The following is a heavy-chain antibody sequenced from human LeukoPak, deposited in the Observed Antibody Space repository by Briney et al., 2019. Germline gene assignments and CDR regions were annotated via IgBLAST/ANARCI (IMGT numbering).Heavy chain of an antibody. CDR1: GYTFTSYG. D-gene: IGHD5-18*01. Sequence: ASVKVSCKASGYTFTSYGISWVRQAPGQGLEWMGWISAYNGNTNYAQKLQGRVTMTTDTSTSTAYMELRSLRSEDTAVYYCARTTAMVTIFDYWGQGTLVTVSS. J-gene: IGHJ4*02. CDR2: ISAYNGNT. V-gene: IGHV1-18*01. CDR3: ARTTAMVTIFDY.